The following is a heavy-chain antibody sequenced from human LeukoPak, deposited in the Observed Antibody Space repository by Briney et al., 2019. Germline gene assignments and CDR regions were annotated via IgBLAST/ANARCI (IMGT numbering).Heavy chain of an antibody. V-gene: IGHV3-74*01. D-gene: IGHD1-26*01. CDR3: ARDTVIPYSQVGTTKD. J-gene: IGHJ4*02. Sequence: GGSLRLSCAASGFIFSSYWMHWVRQAPGKGLVWVSRINSDGSSTSYADSVKGRFTISRDNAKNTLYPQMNSLRAEDTAVYYCARDTVIPYSQVGTTKDWGQGTLVTVSS. CDR1: GFIFSSYW. CDR2: INSDGSST.